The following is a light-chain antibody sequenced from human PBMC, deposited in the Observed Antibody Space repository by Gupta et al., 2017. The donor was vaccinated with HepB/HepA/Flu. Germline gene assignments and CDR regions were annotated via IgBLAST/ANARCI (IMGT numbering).Light chain of an antibody. V-gene: IGLV2-14*03. CDR1: SRDVGNCNY. CDR3: SSCTTSNTYF. Sequence: PGQPITISCTGTSRDVGNCNYVSWYQQHPGKAPKLLIYDVTNRPSGVSNRFSGSKSGNTASLTISGLQAEDAADYCCSSCTTSNTYFFGAGTKVTVL. J-gene: IGLJ1*01. CDR2: DVT.